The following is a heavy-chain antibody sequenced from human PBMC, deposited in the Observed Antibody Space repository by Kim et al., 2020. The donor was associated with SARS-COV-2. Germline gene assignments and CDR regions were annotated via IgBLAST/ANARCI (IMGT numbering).Heavy chain of an antibody. Sequence: YAQERQGRVTMTTDTSTSTAYMELRSLRSDDTAVYYCASPFPWFGELLGYWGQGTLVTVSS. J-gene: IGHJ4*02. V-gene: IGHV1-18*01. CDR3: ASPFPWFGELLGY. D-gene: IGHD3-10*01.